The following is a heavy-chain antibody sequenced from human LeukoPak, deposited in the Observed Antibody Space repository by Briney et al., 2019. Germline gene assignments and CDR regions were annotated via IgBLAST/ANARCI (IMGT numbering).Heavy chain of an antibody. CDR2: ISDEGRDT. J-gene: IGHJ4*02. CDR1: GFRFNGFP. D-gene: IGHD4-17*01. Sequence: GGSLRLSCVASGFRFNGFPMHWVRQAPGKGLEWVAFISDEGRDTYYADSVKGRFTVSRDNSKNTLYLRMNRLGAGDTATYYCAKDVYSYGDYGSVPDYWGQGTLVTVSS. CDR3: AKDVYSYGDYGSVPDY. V-gene: IGHV3-30*04.